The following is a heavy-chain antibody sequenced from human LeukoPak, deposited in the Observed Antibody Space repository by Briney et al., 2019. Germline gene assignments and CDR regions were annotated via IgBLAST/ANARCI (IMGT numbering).Heavy chain of an antibody. CDR2: IWYGDGANK. CDR3: ARDHYYDSSGYYFGGCMDV. D-gene: IGHD3-22*01. J-gene: IGHJ6*02. V-gene: IGHV3-33*08. Sequence: GGSLRLSCAASGFTFSSYAMHWVRQAPCKGLEWVAVIWYGDGANKYYTDSVKGRFTISRDNSKNTLYLQMNSLRAEDTAVYYCARDHYYDSSGYYFGGCMDVWGQGTTVTVSS. CDR1: GFTFSSYA.